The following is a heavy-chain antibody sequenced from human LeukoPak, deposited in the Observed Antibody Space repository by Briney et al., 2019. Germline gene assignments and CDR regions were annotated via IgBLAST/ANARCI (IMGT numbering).Heavy chain of an antibody. CDR2: ISYDGSNK. D-gene: IGHD3-22*01. Sequence: GGSLRLSCAASGFTFSSYGMHWVRQAPGKGLEWVAVISYDGSNKYYADSVKGRFTISRDNSKNTLYLQMNSLRAEDTAVYYCAKGGYYDSSGYSYLDYWGQGTLVTVFS. CDR1: GFTFSSYG. J-gene: IGHJ4*02. V-gene: IGHV3-30*18. CDR3: AKGGYYDSSGYSYLDY.